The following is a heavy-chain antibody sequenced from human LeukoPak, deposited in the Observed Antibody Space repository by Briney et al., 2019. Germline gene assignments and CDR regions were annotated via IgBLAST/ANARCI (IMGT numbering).Heavy chain of an antibody. Sequence: GGSLRLSCAASGFTFSSYAMSWVRQAPGKGLEWVSAISGSGGSTYYADSVKGRFTISRDNSKNTLYLQMNSLRAEDTAVYYCAKDRGIVVVPAASDAFDIWGQGTMVTVSS. J-gene: IGHJ3*02. V-gene: IGHV3-23*01. D-gene: IGHD2-2*01. CDR1: GFTFSSYA. CDR3: AKDRGIVVVPAASDAFDI. CDR2: ISGSGGST.